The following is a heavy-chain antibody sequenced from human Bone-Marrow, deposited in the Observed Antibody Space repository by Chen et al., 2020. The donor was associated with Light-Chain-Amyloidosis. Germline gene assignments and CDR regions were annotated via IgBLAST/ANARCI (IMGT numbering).Heavy chain of an antibody. J-gene: IGHJ4*02. CDR1: GYTFTSYY. CDR3: AISGSGSFTSGYDY. D-gene: IGHD1-26*01. CDR2: INPSGGST. V-gene: IGHV1-46*01. Sequence: QVQLVQSGAEVKKPGASVKVSCKASGYTFTSYYMHWVRQAPGQGLEWMGIINPSGGSTSYSQKFQGIVTMTSDTSTSTVYMELSSLRSEDTAVYYCAISGSGSFTSGYDYWGQGTLVTVSS.